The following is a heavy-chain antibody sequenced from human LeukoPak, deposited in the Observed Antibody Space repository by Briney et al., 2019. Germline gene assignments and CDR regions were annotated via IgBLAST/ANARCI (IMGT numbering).Heavy chain of an antibody. Sequence: GGSLRLSCAASGFTFTSFSFNWVRQAPGKGLEWVSSINTRSSYIWYADSVKGRFTISRDNAQNSLYLQMNSLRVEDTAVYYCVRELSGSGNVYYFDHWGQGTLDTVSS. J-gene: IGHJ4*02. CDR3: VRELSGSGNVYYFDH. D-gene: IGHD6-19*01. CDR2: INTRSSYI. CDR1: GFTFTSFS. V-gene: IGHV3-21*01.